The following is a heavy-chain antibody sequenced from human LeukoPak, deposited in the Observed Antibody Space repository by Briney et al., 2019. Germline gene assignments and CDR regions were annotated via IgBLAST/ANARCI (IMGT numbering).Heavy chain of an antibody. J-gene: IGHJ6*02. CDR3: ARDGEYGGYYYGMDV. CDR1: GYTFTGYY. CDR2: INPNSGGT. Sequence: ASVKVSCKASGYTFTGYYMHWVRQAPGQGLEWMGRINPNSGGTNYAQKFQGRVTMTRDTSISTAYMELSRLRSDDTAVYYCARDGEYGGYYYGMDVWGQGTTVTVSS. V-gene: IGHV1-2*06. D-gene: IGHD4/OR15-4a*01.